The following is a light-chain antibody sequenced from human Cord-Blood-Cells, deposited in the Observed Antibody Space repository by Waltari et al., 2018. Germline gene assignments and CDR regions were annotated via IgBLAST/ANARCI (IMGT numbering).Light chain of an antibody. CDR1: NIGSKS. CDR2: DDS. J-gene: IGLJ2*01. V-gene: IGLV3-21*03. Sequence: SYVLTQPPSVSVAPGTSATTTCRGNNIGSKSFHWYQQKPGEPPVLVVYDDSDRPSGIPERFSGSNSGNAATLTISRDEAGDEADYYCQVWDSSSDHVVFGGGTKLTVL. CDR3: QVWDSSSDHVV.